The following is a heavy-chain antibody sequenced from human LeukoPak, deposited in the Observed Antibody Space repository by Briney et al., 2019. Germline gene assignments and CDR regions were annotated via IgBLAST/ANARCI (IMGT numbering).Heavy chain of an antibody. CDR2: VGQDGRST. Sequence: GGSLRLSCAASGFTFSTYTMNWVRQAPGEGLQWVSGVGQDGRSTHYADSVKGRFTISRDNSKNTLYLQMGSLRAEDTAVYYCAKDRVPDGVWSFDYWGQGSLVIVSS. J-gene: IGHJ4*02. CDR3: AKDRVPDGVWSFDY. V-gene: IGHV3-23*01. D-gene: IGHD2-8*02. CDR1: GFTFSTYT.